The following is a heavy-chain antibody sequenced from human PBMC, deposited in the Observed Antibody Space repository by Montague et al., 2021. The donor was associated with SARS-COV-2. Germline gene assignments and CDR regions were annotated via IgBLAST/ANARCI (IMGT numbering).Heavy chain of an antibody. V-gene: IGHV6-1*01. D-gene: IGHD1-1*01. CDR3: TSGREGNYNVMDV. CDR1: GDSVSSNSAT. Sequence: CAISGDSVSSNSATWNWVGQSPSRGLEWLGRTYYRSKWYNDYAVSVRGRVTINPDTSKNQFSLQLNSATPEDTAIYYCTSGREGNYNVMDVWGQGTTVTVSS. J-gene: IGHJ6*02. CDR2: TYYRSKWYN.